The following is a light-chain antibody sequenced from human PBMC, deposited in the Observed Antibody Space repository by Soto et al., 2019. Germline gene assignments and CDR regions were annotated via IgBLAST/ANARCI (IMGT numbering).Light chain of an antibody. CDR3: SSYTNINTRACV. CDR2: EVT. V-gene: IGLV2-14*01. CDR1: SGDIGSYNR. J-gene: IGLJ1*01. Sequence: QSALTQPASVSGSPGQSITISCTGTSGDIGSYNRVSWYQQHPGKAPKLIIYEVTDRPSGVSNRFSGSKSGNTASLTISGLQAEDEAEYYCSSYTNINTRACVLGTATKLTVL.